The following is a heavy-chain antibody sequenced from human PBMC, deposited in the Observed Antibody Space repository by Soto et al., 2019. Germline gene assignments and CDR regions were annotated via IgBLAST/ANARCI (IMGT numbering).Heavy chain of an antibody. J-gene: IGHJ4*02. V-gene: IGHV3-66*01. CDR2: IYSGGTT. D-gene: IGHD6-13*01. CDR3: ARAGISQAAAGSLDCCPIAS. Sequence: EVQLVESGGGLVQPGGSLRLSCAASGFTVSSNYMSWVRQAPGKGLERVSIIYSGGTTYYADSVKGRFTISRDNSKNTLYLQMNSLRAEDTAVYYCARAGISQAAAGSLDCCPIASWGQGTLVTVSS. CDR1: GFTVSSNY.